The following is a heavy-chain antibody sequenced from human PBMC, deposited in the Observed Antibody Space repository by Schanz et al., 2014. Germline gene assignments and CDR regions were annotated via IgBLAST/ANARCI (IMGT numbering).Heavy chain of an antibody. CDR1: RFTVTNAW. Sequence: EAHLVESGGGLVKPGGSLTLSCAASRFTVTNAWMSWVRQAPGKGLEWVSVIGVDGTTTYYADSVKGRFTISRDNSKNALYLQMNSLKPEDTAVYYCAKYRSYCRVSWSYRELEYWGQGTLVTVSS. D-gene: IGHD3-10*01. CDR2: IGVDGTTT. V-gene: IGHV3-23*04. J-gene: IGHJ4*02. CDR3: AKYRSYCRVSWSYRELEY.